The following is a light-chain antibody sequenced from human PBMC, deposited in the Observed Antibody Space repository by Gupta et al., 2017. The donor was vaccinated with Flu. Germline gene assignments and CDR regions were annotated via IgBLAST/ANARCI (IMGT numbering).Light chain of an antibody. V-gene: IGKV4-1*01. CDR3: QQYYSTPRT. CDR1: QSVLFTSNNKNY. J-gene: IGKJ1*01. CDR2: WAS. Sequence: SLGEMATITCKSSQSVLFTSNNKNYLAWYQQKPKQPPNLLIYWASTRESGVPDRFSGSGSGTDFTLTISSLQAEDVAVYYCQQYYSTPRTFGQGTKVEIK.